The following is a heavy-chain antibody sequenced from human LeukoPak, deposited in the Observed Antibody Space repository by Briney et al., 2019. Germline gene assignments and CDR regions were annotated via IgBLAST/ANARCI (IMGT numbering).Heavy chain of an antibody. V-gene: IGHV4-4*02. D-gene: IGHD7-27*01. J-gene: IGHJ4*02. CDR1: GGSISSSHW. CDR2: VDHSGSC. CDR3: ARETGDPPLFDY. Sequence: PSKTLSLTCAVSGGSISSSHWWSWVRQPPGKGLEWIGEVDHSGSCNYNPSLKSRVTISVDKSNNQFSLKLSSVTAADTAVYYCARETGDPPLFDYWGQGTLVTVSS.